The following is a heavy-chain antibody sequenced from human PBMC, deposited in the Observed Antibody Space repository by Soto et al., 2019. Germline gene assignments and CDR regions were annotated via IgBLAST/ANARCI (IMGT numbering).Heavy chain of an antibody. D-gene: IGHD6-13*01. Sequence: SETLSLTCTVSGASISNYYWSWIRQPPGKGLEWIGSIFYSGSTNYNPSLKGRVTISVDMSNNQFSLQLYSVAAADTAVYYCARDPSYRSSPMLWGQGTLVTVSS. CDR3: ARDPSYRSSPML. CDR2: IFYSGST. V-gene: IGHV4-59*01. CDR1: GASISNYY. J-gene: IGHJ4*02.